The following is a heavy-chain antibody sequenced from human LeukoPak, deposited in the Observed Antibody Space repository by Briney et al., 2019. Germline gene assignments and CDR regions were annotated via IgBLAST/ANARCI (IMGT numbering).Heavy chain of an antibody. J-gene: IGHJ4*02. CDR1: GFTFSGSA. CDR3: TRHFGVVVVAATPEFDY. CDR2: IRSKANSYAT. V-gene: IGHV3-73*01. D-gene: IGHD2-15*01. Sequence: GGSLRLSCAASGFTFSGSAMHWVRQASGKGLEWVGRIRSKANSYATAYAASVKGRFTISRDDSKNTAYLQMNSLKTEDTAVYYCTRHFGVVVVAATPEFDYWGQGTLVTVSS.